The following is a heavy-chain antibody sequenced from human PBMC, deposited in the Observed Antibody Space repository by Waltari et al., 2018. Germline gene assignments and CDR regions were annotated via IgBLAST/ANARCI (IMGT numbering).Heavy chain of an antibody. CDR1: GGSISSYY. V-gene: IGHV4-59*01. J-gene: IGHJ5*02. CDR2: IYYSGST. CDR3: ARGGGTTAWPNWFDP. D-gene: IGHD3-16*01. Sequence: QVQLQESGPGLVKPSETLSLTCTVSGGSISSYYWSWIRQPPGKGLEWIGYIYYSGSTNYNPALKSRVTISVATSKNQFSLKRSSVTAADTAVYYCARGGGTTAWPNWFDPWGQGTLVTVSS.